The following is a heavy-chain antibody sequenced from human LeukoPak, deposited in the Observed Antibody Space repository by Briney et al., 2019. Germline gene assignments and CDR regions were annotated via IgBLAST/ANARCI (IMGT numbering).Heavy chain of an antibody. CDR2: ISGSSGST. D-gene: IGHD1-1*01. V-gene: IGHV3-23*01. Sequence: PGGSLRLSCAASGFTFNTYAMSWVRQAPGKGLEWVSVISGSSGSTYYADSVKGRFTMSRDNSKNTLFLQMNSLRAEDTAVYYCAKALLSDPRTLDYFDYWGQEPWSPSPQ. J-gene: IGHJ4*01. CDR1: GFTFNTYA. CDR3: AKALLSDPRTLDYFDY.